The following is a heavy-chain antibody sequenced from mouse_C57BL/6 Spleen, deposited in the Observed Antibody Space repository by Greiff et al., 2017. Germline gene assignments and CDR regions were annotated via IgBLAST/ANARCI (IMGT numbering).Heavy chain of an antibody. J-gene: IGHJ4*01. D-gene: IGHD2-2*01. V-gene: IGHV1-39*01. Sequence: VQLQQSGPELVKPGASVKISCKASGYSFTDYNMNWVKQSNGKSLEWIGVINPNYGTTSYNQKFKGKATLTVDQSSSTAYMQLNSLTSEDSAVYYCASTMVTTGYYAMDYWGQGTSVTVSS. CDR1: GYSFTDYN. CDR2: INPNYGTT. CDR3: ASTMVTTGYYAMDY.